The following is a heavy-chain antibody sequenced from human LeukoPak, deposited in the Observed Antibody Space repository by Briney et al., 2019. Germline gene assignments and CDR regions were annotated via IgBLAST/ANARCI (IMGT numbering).Heavy chain of an antibody. CDR3: ATEISSIKKSSGSHPRDY. CDR1: GYTLTELS. D-gene: IGHD1-26*01. Sequence: ASVKVSCKVSGYTLTELSMHWVRQAPGKGLEWMGGFDPEDGETIYAQKFQGRVTMTEDTSTDTAYMELSSLRSEDTAVYYCATEISSIKKSSGSHPRDYWGQGTLVTVSS. J-gene: IGHJ4*02. CDR2: FDPEDGET. V-gene: IGHV1-24*01.